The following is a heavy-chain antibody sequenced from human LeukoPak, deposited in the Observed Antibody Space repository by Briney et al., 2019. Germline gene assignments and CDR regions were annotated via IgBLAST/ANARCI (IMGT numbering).Heavy chain of an antibody. V-gene: IGHV3-30*18. J-gene: IGHJ3*02. CDR3: AKDRRVIRGDDAFDI. CDR1: GFTFSSYG. D-gene: IGHD3-16*02. Sequence: GRSLRLSCAASGFTFSSYGMHWVRQAPGKGLEWVAVISYDGSNKYYADSVKGRFTISRDNSKNTLYLQMNSLRAEDTAVYYCAKDRRVIRGDDAFDIWGQGTMVTASS. CDR2: ISYDGSNK.